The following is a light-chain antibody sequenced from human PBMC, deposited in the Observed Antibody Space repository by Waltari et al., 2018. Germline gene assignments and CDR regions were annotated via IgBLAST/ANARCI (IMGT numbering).Light chain of an antibody. CDR2: GNT. Sequence: QSVLTQPPSVSGAPGQRVTISCTGSSSNIGPTYDLHWYQQLPGTAPKLLIYGNTNRPSGVPDRFSGSKSGTSASLAITGLQAEDEADYYCQSYDSSLSGDVVFGGGTKLTVL. CDR3: QSYDSSLSGDVV. CDR1: SSNIGPTYD. V-gene: IGLV1-40*01. J-gene: IGLJ2*01.